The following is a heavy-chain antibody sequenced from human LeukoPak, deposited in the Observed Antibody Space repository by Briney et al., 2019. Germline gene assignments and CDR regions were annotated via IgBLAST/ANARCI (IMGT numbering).Heavy chain of an antibody. CDR3: ARVSGPGMNEYFHL. J-gene: IGHJ1*01. V-gene: IGHV3-74*01. Sequence: GGSLRLSCAASGFTFSEAWMHWVRQAPGKGLVWVSRINNDGSTTRYADSVKGRFTISRDNAKSTLYLQMNSLRAEDTAVYYCARVSGPGMNEYFHLWGQSTLVTVSS. CDR1: GFTFSEAW. D-gene: IGHD3-10*01. CDR2: INNDGSTT.